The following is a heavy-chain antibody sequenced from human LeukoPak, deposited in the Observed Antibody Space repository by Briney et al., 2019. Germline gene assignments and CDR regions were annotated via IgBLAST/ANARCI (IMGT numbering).Heavy chain of an antibody. J-gene: IGHJ4*02. V-gene: IGHV4-39*01. CDR1: GGSISSSSYY. Sequence: KPSETLSLTCTVSGGSISSSSYYWGWIRQPPGKGLEWIGSIYYSGSTYYNPSLKSRVTISVDTSKNRFSLKLSSVTAADTAVYYCARVSHIVVVTATLYYFDYWGQGTLVTVSS. CDR3: ARVSHIVVVTATLYYFDY. D-gene: IGHD2-21*02. CDR2: IYYSGST.